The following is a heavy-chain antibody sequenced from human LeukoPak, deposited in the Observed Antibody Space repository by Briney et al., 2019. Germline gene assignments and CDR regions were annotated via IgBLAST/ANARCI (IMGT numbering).Heavy chain of an antibody. Sequence: PGGSLRLSCAASGFTFSSYAMSWVRQAPGNGLKWVSAISGSGGSTYYADSVKGRFTISRDNSKNTLYLQMNSLRAEGTAVYYCAKSQLYGSYYYYGMDVWGQGTTVTVSS. CDR3: AKSQLYGSYYYYGMDV. V-gene: IGHV3-23*01. CDR1: GFTFSSYA. D-gene: IGHD1-1*01. CDR2: ISGSGGST. J-gene: IGHJ6*02.